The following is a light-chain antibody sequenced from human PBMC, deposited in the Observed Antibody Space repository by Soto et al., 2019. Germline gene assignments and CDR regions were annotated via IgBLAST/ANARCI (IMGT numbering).Light chain of an antibody. Sequence: DIQMTQSPSTLSGSVGDSVTITCRASQTIISWLAWYQQKPGKAPKLLIYKASTLKSGVPSRFSGSGSGTEFTLTISSLQPDDFATYYCQHYNSYSEAFGQGTKVDIK. CDR2: KAS. CDR3: QHYNSYSEA. CDR1: QTIISW. V-gene: IGKV1-5*03. J-gene: IGKJ1*01.